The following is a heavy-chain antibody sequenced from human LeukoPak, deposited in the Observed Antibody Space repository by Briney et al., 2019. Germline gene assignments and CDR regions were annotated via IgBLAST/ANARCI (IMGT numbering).Heavy chain of an antibody. CDR3: STVGYDAFDI. Sequence: GGSLRLSCAASGFTFSSYGMHWVRQAPGKGLEWVAFIRYDGSNKHYADSVKGRFTISRDNSKNTLYLQMNSLRAEDTAVYYCSTVGYDAFDIWGQGTMVTVSS. CDR2: IRYDGSNK. J-gene: IGHJ3*02. D-gene: IGHD1-1*01. V-gene: IGHV3-30*02. CDR1: GFTFSSYG.